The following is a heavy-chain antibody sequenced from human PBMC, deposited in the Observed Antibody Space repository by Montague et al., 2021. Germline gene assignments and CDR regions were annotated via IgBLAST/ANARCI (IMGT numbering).Heavy chain of an antibody. Sequence: SETLSLTCSVSGDSISGNRWSWVRQPPGKGLQWIGLVNHTGSSVYNSTLSGRVTMTLDTSSNHFSLTIFSVTAADTAVYFCARAGGTGDDLLDYWGQGLLVTVSS. J-gene: IGHJ4*02. V-gene: IGHV4-59*01. CDR3: ARAGGTGDDLLDY. D-gene: IGHD7-27*01. CDR2: VNHTGSS. CDR1: GDSISGNR.